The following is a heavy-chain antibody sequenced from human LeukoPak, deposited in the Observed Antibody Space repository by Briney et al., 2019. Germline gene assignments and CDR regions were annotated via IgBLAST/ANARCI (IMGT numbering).Heavy chain of an antibody. V-gene: IGHV4-34*01. D-gene: IGHD6-6*01. J-gene: IGHJ5*02. CDR3: ARKQLYRSRWFDP. CDR1: GGSFSGYY. CDR2: INHSGST. Sequence: SETLSLTCAVYGGSFSGYYWSWIRQPPGKGLEWIGEINHSGSTNYNPSLKSRVTISVDTSKNQFSLKLSSVTAADTAVYYCARKQLYRSRWFDPWGQGILVTVSS.